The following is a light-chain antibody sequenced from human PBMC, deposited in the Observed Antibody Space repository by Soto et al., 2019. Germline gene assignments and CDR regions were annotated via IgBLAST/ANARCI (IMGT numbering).Light chain of an antibody. CDR3: QQYDQWPIT. J-gene: IGKJ5*01. Sequence: DIQMTQSPSTLSASVGDRVTITCRASQSISSWLAWYQQKPGKAPKLLVYKASSLESGVPSRFSGSGSGTEFSFTVTSLQSEDFAVYYCQQYDQWPITFGQGTRLEN. V-gene: IGKV1-5*03. CDR1: QSISSW. CDR2: KAS.